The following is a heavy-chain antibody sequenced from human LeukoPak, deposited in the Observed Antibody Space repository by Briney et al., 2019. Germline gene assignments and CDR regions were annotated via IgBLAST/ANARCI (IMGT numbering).Heavy chain of an antibody. J-gene: IGHJ3*02. D-gene: IGHD6-6*01. CDR3: AKSIGSSSAWDLAFDI. CDR1: GFTFDDYA. Sequence: GGSLRLSCAASGFTFDDYAMHWVRQAPGKGLEWVSGISWNSGSIGYADSVKGRFTISRDNAKNSLYLQMNSLRAEDMALYYCAKSIGSSSAWDLAFDIWGQGTMVTVSS. V-gene: IGHV3-9*03. CDR2: ISWNSGSI.